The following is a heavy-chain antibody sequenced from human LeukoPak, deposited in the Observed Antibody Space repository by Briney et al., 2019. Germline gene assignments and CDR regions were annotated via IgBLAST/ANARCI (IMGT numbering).Heavy chain of an antibody. CDR1: GGSFSGYY. CDR3: AGYLAYSSSSLVY. D-gene: IGHD6-13*01. CDR2: INHSGST. J-gene: IGHJ4*02. V-gene: IGHV4-34*01. Sequence: SETLSLTCAVYGGSFSGYYWSWIRQPPGKGLEWIGEINHSGSTNYNPSLKSRVTISVDTSKNQFSLKLSSVTAADTAVYYCAGYLAYSSSSLVYWGQGTLVTVSS.